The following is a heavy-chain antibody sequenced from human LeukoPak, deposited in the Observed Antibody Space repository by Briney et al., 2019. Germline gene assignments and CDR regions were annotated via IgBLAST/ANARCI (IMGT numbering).Heavy chain of an antibody. D-gene: IGHD2/OR15-2a*01. Sequence: SETLSLTCAVYGGSFSGYYWSWIRQPPGKGLEWIAYISDIGSINYNPSLKSRVTISLDTSKNQFPLKLGSVTAADTAVYYCAGHHPRNTVDFWGQGTLVTVSS. J-gene: IGHJ4*02. CDR2: ISDIGSI. CDR3: AGHHPRNTVDF. V-gene: IGHV4-59*08. CDR1: GGSFSGYY.